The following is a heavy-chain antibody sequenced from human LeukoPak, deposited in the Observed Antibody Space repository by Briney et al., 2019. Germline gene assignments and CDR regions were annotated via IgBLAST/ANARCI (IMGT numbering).Heavy chain of an antibody. CDR2: IYYSGST. D-gene: IGHD6-19*01. J-gene: IGHJ4*01. CDR3: ARVAVAGTCSAAHFHS. Sequence: PSETLSLTCAVSGGSISSYYWSWIRQPPGKGLEWIGYIYYSGSTNYNPSLKSRVTISVDTSKNQFSLKLSSVTAADTAVYYGARVAVAGTCSAAHFHSWGHGTLVTASS. CDR1: GGSISSYY. V-gene: IGHV4-59*01.